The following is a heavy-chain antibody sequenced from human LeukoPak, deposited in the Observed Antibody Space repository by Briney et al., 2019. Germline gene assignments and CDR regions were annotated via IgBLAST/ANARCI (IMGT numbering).Heavy chain of an antibody. J-gene: IGHJ6*03. D-gene: IGHD5-18*01. CDR1: GGSFSGYY. V-gene: IGHV4-34*01. CDR3: AVTASVRYYYYYMDV. Sequence: KPSETLSLTCAVYGGSFSGYYWSWIRQPPGKGLEWIGEINHSGSTNYNPSLKSRVTISVDTSKNQFSLKLSSVTAADTAVYYCAVTASVRYYYYYMDVWGKGTTVTVSS. CDR2: INHSGST.